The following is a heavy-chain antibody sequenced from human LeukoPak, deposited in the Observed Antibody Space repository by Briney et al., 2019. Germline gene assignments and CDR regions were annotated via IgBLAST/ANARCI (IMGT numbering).Heavy chain of an antibody. J-gene: IGHJ3*02. D-gene: IGHD3-10*01. CDR2: ISYDGSNK. V-gene: IGHV3-30-3*01. Sequence: GGSLRLSCAASGFTFSSYAMHWVRQAPGKGLEWVAVISYDGSNKYYADSVKGRFTISRDNSKNTLYLQMNSLRAEDTAVYYCARVPYGSKAFDIWGQGTMVTVSS. CDR1: GFTFSSYA. CDR3: ARVPYGSKAFDI.